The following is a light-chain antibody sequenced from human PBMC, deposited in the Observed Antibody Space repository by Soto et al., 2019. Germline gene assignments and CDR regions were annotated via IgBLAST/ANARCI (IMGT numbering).Light chain of an antibody. Sequence: QSVLTQPASVSGSPGQSITISCAGTSSDIGGSNYVSWYQQHPGKAPKLMIYGVSNRPSGVSNRFSGSKSGNTASLTISGLQAEDEANYVCYSSRSSSSTFYVFGTGTKLTVL. CDR1: SSDIGGSNY. CDR3: YSSRSSSSTFYV. J-gene: IGLJ1*01. V-gene: IGLV2-14*03. CDR2: GVS.